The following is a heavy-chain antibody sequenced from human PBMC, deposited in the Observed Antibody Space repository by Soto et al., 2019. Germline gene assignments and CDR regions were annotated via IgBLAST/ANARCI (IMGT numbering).Heavy chain of an antibody. CDR3: AKDHEQQLDY. J-gene: IGHJ4*02. CDR2: ISGTGYNT. Sequence: PGGSLRLSCAASGFTFTSYAMNWVRLAPGKGLEWVSAISGTGYNTYYADSVKGRFTISRDNPKNTLYLQMNSLRAEDTAVYYYAKDHEQQLDYWGQGTLVTVSS. D-gene: IGHD6-13*01. V-gene: IGHV3-23*01. CDR1: GFTFTSYA.